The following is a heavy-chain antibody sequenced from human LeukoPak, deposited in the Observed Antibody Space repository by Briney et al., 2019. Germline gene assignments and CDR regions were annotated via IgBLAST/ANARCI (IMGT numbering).Heavy chain of an antibody. CDR1: GXTFSSYG. J-gene: IGHJ5*02. V-gene: IGHV3-33*06. CDR3: AKDWTWFDP. D-gene: IGHD3/OR15-3a*01. Sequence: GGSLRLSCAASGXTFSSYGVHWVRQAPGKGLEWVAVIWYDGSNKYYADSVKGRFTISRDNSKNTLYLQMNSLRAEDTAVYYCAKDWTWFDPWGQGTLVTVSS. CDR2: IWYDGSNK.